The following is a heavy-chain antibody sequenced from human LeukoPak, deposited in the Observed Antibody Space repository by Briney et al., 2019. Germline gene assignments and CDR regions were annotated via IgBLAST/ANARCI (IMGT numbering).Heavy chain of an antibody. D-gene: IGHD3-9*01. J-gene: IGHJ6*04. CDR1: GFTFSSYG. CDR3: ARDPDILTGCYIKSAKYGMDV. Sequence: ESGRSLRLSCAAPGFTFSSYGMHWVRQAPGKGLERVAVIWYDGSNKYYADSVKGRFTISRDNSKNTLYLQMNSLRAEDTAVYYCARDPDILTGCYIKSAKYGMDVWGKGTTVTVSS. V-gene: IGHV3-33*01. CDR2: IWYDGSNK.